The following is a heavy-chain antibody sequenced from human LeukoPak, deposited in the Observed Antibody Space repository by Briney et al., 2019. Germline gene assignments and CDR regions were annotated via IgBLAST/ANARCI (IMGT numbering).Heavy chain of an antibody. D-gene: IGHD2-2*01. Sequence: SETLSLTCAVYGGSFSGYYWSWIRQPPGKGLEWIGEINHSGSTNYNPSLKSRVTISVDTSKNQFSLKLSSVTAADTAVYYCARRLRVHCSSTSCYRGYYYYMDVWGKGTTVTISS. J-gene: IGHJ6*03. CDR1: GGSFSGYY. V-gene: IGHV4-34*01. CDR3: ARRLRVHCSSTSCYRGYYYYMDV. CDR2: INHSGST.